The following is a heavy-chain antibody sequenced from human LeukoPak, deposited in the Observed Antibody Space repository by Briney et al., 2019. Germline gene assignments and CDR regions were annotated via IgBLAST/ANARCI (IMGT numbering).Heavy chain of an antibody. CDR2: ISSSGSTI. CDR1: GFTFSSYA. V-gene: IGHV3-48*03. D-gene: IGHD3-10*02. J-gene: IGHJ6*04. CDR3: AELGITMIGGV. Sequence: GGSLRLSCAASGFTFSSYAMHWVRQAPGKGLEWVSYISSSGSTIYYADSVKGRFTISRDNAKNSLYLQMNGLRAEDTAVYYCAELGITMIGGVWGKGTTVTISS.